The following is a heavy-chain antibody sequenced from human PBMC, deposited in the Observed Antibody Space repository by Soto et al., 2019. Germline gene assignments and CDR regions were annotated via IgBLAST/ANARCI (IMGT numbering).Heavy chain of an antibody. J-gene: IGHJ4*02. D-gene: IGHD2-2*01. CDR1: GFTFSSYA. V-gene: IGHV3-23*01. Sequence: GGSLRLSCAASGFTFSSYAMSWVRQAPGKGLEWVSAISGSGGSTYYADSVKGRFTISRDNSKNTLYLQMNSLRAEDTAVYYCAKDSSFLRYQLLFHPDWDYWGQGTLVTVSS. CDR2: ISGSGGST. CDR3: AKDSSFLRYQLLFHPDWDY.